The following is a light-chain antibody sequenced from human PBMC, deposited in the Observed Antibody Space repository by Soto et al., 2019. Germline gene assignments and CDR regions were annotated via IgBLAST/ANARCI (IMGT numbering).Light chain of an antibody. CDR2: HAS. J-gene: IGKJ1*01. Sequence: DKKMNQSPSTLPAYEGDRVTITCRASQSISNWLAWYQQKPGTAPKVLIYHASNLQSGVPSRFSGSGSGTEFTLTISSLQPEDSATYYCHQYYNRPPWTFGQGTNVDIK. V-gene: IGKV1-5*01. CDR1: QSISNW. CDR3: HQYYNRPPWT.